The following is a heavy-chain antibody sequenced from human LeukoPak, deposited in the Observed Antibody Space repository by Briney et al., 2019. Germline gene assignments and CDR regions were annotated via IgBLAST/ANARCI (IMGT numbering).Heavy chain of an antibody. CDR1: GFSLSTSGVG. V-gene: IGHV2-5*02. D-gene: IGHD2-15*01. CDR3: AHRDVYCSGGSCFAWFDP. CDR2: IYWDDDK. Sequence: SGPTLVNPTQTLTLTCTFSGFSLSTSGVGVGWIRQPPGKALEWLALIYWDDDKRYSPSLKSRLTITKDTSKNQVVLTMTNMDPVDTATYYCAHRDVYCSGGSCFAWFDPWGQGTLVTVSS. J-gene: IGHJ5*02.